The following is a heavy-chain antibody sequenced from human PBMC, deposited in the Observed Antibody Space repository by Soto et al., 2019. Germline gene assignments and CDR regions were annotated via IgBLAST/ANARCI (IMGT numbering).Heavy chain of an antibody. CDR1: GFTFSSYG. V-gene: IGHV3-30*18. J-gene: IGHJ5*02. D-gene: IGHD2-2*01. CDR2: ISYDGSNK. Sequence: QVQLVESGGGVVQPGRSPRLSCAASGFTFSSYGMHWVRQAPGKGLEWVAVISYDGSNKYYADSVKGRFTISRDNSKNTLYLQMNSLRAEDTAVYYCAKGYCSSTSCSNWFDPWGQGTLVTVSS. CDR3: AKGYCSSTSCSNWFDP.